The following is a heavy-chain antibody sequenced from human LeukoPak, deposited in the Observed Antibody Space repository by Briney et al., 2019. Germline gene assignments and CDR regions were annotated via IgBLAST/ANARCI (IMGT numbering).Heavy chain of an antibody. J-gene: IGHJ4*02. V-gene: IGHV3-53*01. CDR3: ARDDYYDSSGYSQGGY. Sequence: GGSLRLSCAASGFTFSRDSMSWVRQAPGKGLEWVSVIYSGGSTYYADSVKGRFTISRDNSKNTLYLQMNSLRAEDTAVYYCARDDYYDSSGYSQGGYWGQGTLVTVSS. D-gene: IGHD3-22*01. CDR1: GFTFSRDS. CDR2: IYSGGST.